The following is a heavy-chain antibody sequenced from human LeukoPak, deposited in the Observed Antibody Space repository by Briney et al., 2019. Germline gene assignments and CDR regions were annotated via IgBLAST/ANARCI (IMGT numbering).Heavy chain of an antibody. D-gene: IGHD2-21*01. CDR2: ISGSGSST. CDR3: ARGDSLFDLDY. V-gene: IGHV3-23*01. Sequence: PGGSLRLSCAASGFTFSSYGMSWVRQAPGKGLEWVSAISGSGSSTYYADSVKGRFTISRDNAKNTLYLQMNSLRAEDTAVYYCARGDSLFDLDYWGQGTLVTVSS. J-gene: IGHJ4*02. CDR1: GFTFSSYG.